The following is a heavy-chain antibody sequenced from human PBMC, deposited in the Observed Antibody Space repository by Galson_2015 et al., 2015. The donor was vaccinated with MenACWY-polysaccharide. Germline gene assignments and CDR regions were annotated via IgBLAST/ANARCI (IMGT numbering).Heavy chain of an antibody. CDR2: LSTTSAII. J-gene: IGHJ3*01. CDR1: GFTFSSYW. CDR3: TRGLWGGYAFDG. D-gene: IGHD5-18*01. Sequence: SLRLSCAASGFTFSSYWMHWVRQAPGKGLEWLSFLSTTSAIIHYADSVKGRFTISRDNAKNSLFLQMNSLRGDDTAVYYCTRGLWGGYAFDGWGQGTMVTVSS. V-gene: IGHV3-48*04.